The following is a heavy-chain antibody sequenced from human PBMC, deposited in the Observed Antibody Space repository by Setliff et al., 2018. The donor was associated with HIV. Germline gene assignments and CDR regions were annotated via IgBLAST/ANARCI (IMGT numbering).Heavy chain of an antibody. CDR3: AKVANLWDTWGYFDY. D-gene: IGHD3-16*01. J-gene: IGHJ4*02. CDR1: GFSVSTNY. CDR2: IYRGDGGDVT. Sequence: LRLSCAASGFSVSTNYMTWVRQAPGGGLEWVSVIYRGDGGDVTHYTDSVKGRFTISRDNSKNTLHLQMNSLRAEDTAVYYCAKVANLWDTWGYFDYWGRGTLVTVSS. V-gene: IGHV3-53*05.